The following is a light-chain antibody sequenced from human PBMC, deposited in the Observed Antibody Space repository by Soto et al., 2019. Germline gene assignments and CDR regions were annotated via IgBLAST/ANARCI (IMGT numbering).Light chain of an antibody. J-gene: IGLJ3*02. CDR2: EDS. V-gene: IGLV2-23*01. CDR1: SSDVGSYNF. Sequence: QSALTQPASVSGSRGQSITISCTGTSSDVGSYNFVSWYQQHPGKAPKLMIYEDSKRPSGVSNRFSGSKSGNTASLTISGLQAEDEADYYCCSYAGSSTWVFGGGTKLTVL. CDR3: CSYAGSSTWV.